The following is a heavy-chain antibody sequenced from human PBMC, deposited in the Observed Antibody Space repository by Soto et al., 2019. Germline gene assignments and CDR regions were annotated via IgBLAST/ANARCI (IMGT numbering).Heavy chain of an antibody. D-gene: IGHD3-22*01. V-gene: IGHV3-23*01. J-gene: IGHJ4*02. Sequence: GGSLRLSCVVSEFTFSTYAMSWVRQAPGKGLEWVSAISGSGGSTNYADSVEGRFTISRDNSKNTLYLQMNSLRAEDTAIYYCAKARYYDTSGRFDYWGQGTLVTVSS. CDR1: EFTFSTYA. CDR2: ISGSGGST. CDR3: AKARYYDTSGRFDY.